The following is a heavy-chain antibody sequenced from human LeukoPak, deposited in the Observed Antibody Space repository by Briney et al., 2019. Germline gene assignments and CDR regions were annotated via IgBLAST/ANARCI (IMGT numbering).Heavy chain of an antibody. Sequence: PGGSLRLSCAASGFAFSSYAMSWVRQAPGKGLEWVSTISGSGGSTYYADSVRGRFTISRDNSKNRLYLQMNSLRAEDTAVYYCAKDFEGSYGYWGLGTLVTVSS. J-gene: IGHJ4*02. CDR3: AKDFEGSYGY. D-gene: IGHD3-9*01. V-gene: IGHV3-23*01. CDR2: ISGSGGST. CDR1: GFAFSSYA.